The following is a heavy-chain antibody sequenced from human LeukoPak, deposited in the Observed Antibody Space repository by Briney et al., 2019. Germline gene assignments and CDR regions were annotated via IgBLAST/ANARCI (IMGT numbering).Heavy chain of an antibody. CDR1: GFTFSNYW. CDR3: ARDQPFGSY. CDR2: IKQDGSEK. Sequence: PGGSLRLSCAASGFTFSNYWMSWIRQAPGKGLEWVANIKQDGSEKNYVDSVKGRFIISRDNAQNSLYLQANSLRAEDTAVYYCARDQPFGSYWGQGTLVTVSS. J-gene: IGHJ4*02. V-gene: IGHV3-7*03. D-gene: IGHD3-10*01.